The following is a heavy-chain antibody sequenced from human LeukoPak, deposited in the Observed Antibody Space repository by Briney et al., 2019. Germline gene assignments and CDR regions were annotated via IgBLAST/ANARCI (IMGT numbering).Heavy chain of an antibody. CDR1: GGSISSGDYY. D-gene: IGHD6-13*01. J-gene: IGHJ6*02. CDR3: ARGGWDSSSWYYYYYGMDV. Sequence: PSETLSLTCTVSGGSISSGDYYWSWIRQPPGQGLEWIGYIYYSGSTYYDPSLKSRVTISVDTSKNQFSLKLSSVTAADTAVYYCARGGWDSSSWYYYYYGMDVWGQGTTVTVSS. CDR2: IYYSGST. V-gene: IGHV4-30-4*01.